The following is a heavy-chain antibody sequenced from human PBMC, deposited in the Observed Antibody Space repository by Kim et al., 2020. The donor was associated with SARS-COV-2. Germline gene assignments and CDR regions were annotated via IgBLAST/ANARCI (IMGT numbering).Heavy chain of an antibody. J-gene: IGHJ4*02. CDR1: GGTFSSYA. CDR2: FIPIFGTA. D-gene: IGHD3-22*01. CDR3: ATESYDSSGYFSANDY. Sequence: SVKVSCKASGGTFSSYAISWVRQAPGQGLEWMGGFIPIFGTANYAQKFQGRVTITADESTSTAYMELSSLRSEDTAVYYCATESYDSSGYFSANDYWGQGTLVTVSS. V-gene: IGHV1-69*13.